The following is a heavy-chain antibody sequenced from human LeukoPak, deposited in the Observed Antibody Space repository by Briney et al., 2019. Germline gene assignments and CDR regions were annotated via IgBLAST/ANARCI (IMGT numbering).Heavy chain of an antibody. Sequence: GGSQRLSCAASGFTLSSYAMSWVRQAPGKGLEWVSAISDSGNTYHSDSVKGRFTISRDSSKNTRFLKMNRLRPEDAAVYYCAKAPVTTCRGAYCSPFDYWGQGTLVTVSS. CDR1: GFTLSSYA. V-gene: IGHV3-23*01. CDR3: AKAPVTTCRGAYCSPFDY. D-gene: IGHD2-21*01. J-gene: IGHJ4*02. CDR2: ISDSGNT.